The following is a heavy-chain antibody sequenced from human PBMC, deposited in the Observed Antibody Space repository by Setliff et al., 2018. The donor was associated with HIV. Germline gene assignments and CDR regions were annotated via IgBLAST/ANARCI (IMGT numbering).Heavy chain of an antibody. CDR1: GFTFDDYA. D-gene: IGHD3-10*01. CDR3: AKVMTLWFGASDS. V-gene: IGHV3-23*01. J-gene: IGHJ4*02. CDR2: ISGSGTTT. Sequence: GESLTISCAASGFTFDDYAVTWVRQAPGKGLDYVSAISGSGTTTYYADSVRGRFTISRDNSTNTVHLQMHSLRAEDTALYYCAKVMTLWFGASDSWGQGTRVTVSS.